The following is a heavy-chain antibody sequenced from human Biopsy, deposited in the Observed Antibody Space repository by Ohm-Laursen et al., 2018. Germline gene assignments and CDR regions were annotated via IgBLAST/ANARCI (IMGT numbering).Heavy chain of an antibody. V-gene: IGHV1-69*10. D-gene: IGHD3-3*01. CDR1: GGTFSNYA. CDR3: ATPFQYYDSWGGYPPFDH. Sequence: ASVKVSCKASGGTFSNYAISWVRQAPGEGLEWLGGIIAVSGLVNYAPKFQGRVSITADKSTTTAYMELSNLKSEDTSVYYCATPFQYYDSWGGYPPFDHWGQGTLVTVSS. CDR2: IIAVSGLV. J-gene: IGHJ4*02.